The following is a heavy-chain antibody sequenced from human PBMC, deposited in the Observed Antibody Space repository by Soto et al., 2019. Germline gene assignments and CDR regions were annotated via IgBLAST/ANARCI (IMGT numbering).Heavy chain of an antibody. J-gene: IGHJ4*02. CDR1: GFTFSSYV. CDR2: ISGSGDNT. Sequence: PGGSLRLSCAASGFTFSSYVMSWVRQAPGKGLEWVSSISGSGDNTYYATSVRGRFTISRDNSKSTLYLQMNSLRAEDTAVYYCAKDSVATVEGDYWGQGTLVTVSS. V-gene: IGHV3-23*01. CDR3: AKDSVATVEGDY. D-gene: IGHD5-12*01.